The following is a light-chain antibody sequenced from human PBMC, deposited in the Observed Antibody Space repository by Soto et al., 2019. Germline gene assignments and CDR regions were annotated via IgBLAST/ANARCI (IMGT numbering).Light chain of an antibody. CDR2: AAS. Sequence: AIRMTQSPSSLSASTGDRVTITCRASQGISSYLAWYQQKPGKAPKLLIYAASTLKSGVPSRFSGRGSGTDFTLTISCLQSEDFSTYYCEQYYSYPRTFGGGTKVEIK. V-gene: IGKV1-8*01. CDR1: QGISSY. J-gene: IGKJ4*01. CDR3: EQYYSYPRT.